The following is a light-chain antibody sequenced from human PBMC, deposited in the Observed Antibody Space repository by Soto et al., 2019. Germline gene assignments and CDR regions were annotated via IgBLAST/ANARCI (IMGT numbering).Light chain of an antibody. CDR3: SSYRSLDIGV. Sequence: QSALAQPRSVSGSPGQSVTISCTGTSSDVGGYDFVSWYQQHPGKAPKLMIYEVTYRPSGVSDRFSGSKSGNTASLTISGLQAEDEADYYCSSYRSLDIGVFGTGTKVTVL. CDR1: SSDVGGYDF. J-gene: IGLJ1*01. V-gene: IGLV2-11*01. CDR2: EVT.